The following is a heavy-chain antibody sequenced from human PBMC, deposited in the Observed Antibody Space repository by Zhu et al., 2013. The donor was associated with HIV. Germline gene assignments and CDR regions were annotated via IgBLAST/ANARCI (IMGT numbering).Heavy chain of an antibody. CDR2: IIPIFGTA. J-gene: IGHJ6*02. D-gene: IGHD4-17*01. CDR1: GGTFSSYA. Sequence: QVQLVQSGAEVKKPGSSVKVSCKASGGTFSSYAISWVRQAPGQGLEWMGGIIPIFGTANYAQKFQGRVTITADKSTSTAYMELSSLRSEDTAVYYCARGTGDYGDYESYYYGMDVWGQGTTVTVSS. V-gene: IGHV1-69*06. CDR3: ARGTGDYGDYESYYYGMDV.